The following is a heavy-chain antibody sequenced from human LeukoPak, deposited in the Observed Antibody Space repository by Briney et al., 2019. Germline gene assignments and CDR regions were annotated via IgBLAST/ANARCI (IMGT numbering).Heavy chain of an antibody. Sequence: GGSLRLSCAASGFTFSSYSMSWVRQAPGKGLEWVSYISSSSSTIYYADSVKGRFTISRDNAKNSLYLQMNSLRAEDTAVYYCARDGVYCGGDCLIYYMDVWGKGTTVTVSS. J-gene: IGHJ6*03. V-gene: IGHV3-48*04. CDR1: GFTFSSYS. D-gene: IGHD2-21*02. CDR3: ARDGVYCGGDCLIYYMDV. CDR2: ISSSSSTI.